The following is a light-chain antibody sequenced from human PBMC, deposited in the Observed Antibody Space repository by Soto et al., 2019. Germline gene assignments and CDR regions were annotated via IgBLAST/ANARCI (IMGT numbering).Light chain of an antibody. V-gene: IGKV1-5*01. Sequence: DIQMTQSPSTLSASVGDRVTITCRASQSINNWLAWYQQKPGKAPKLLIYDASNLESGVPSRFSGGGSGTEFTLTISSLQPDDFASYYCQHSYYIFCQGTNLEIK. J-gene: IGKJ2*01. CDR3: QHSYYI. CDR1: QSINNW. CDR2: DAS.